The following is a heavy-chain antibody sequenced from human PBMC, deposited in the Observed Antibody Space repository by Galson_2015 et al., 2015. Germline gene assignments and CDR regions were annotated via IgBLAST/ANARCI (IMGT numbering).Heavy chain of an antibody. CDR1: GYTFTGYY. CDR3: ARASVRGVIIGFDP. J-gene: IGHJ5*02. CDR2: INPNSGGT. D-gene: IGHD3-10*01. V-gene: IGHV1-2*04. Sequence: SVKVSCKASGYTFTGYYMHWVRQAPGQGPEWMGWINPNSGGTNYAQKFQGWVTMTRDTSISTAYMELSRLRSDDTAVYYCARASVRGVIIGFDPWGQGTLVTVSS.